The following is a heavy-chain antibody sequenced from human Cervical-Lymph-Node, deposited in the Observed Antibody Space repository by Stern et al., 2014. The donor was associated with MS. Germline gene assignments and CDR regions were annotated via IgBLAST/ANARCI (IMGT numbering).Heavy chain of an antibody. J-gene: IGHJ4*02. CDR1: GYSFTIYY. V-gene: IGHV5-51*01. Sequence: EVQLLESGAEVKKPGESLKISCKLSGYSFTIYYIAWVRQMPGKGLEWMGVIYPYDSDTTYSPSFQGQVTISADKSLTTAYLQWSSLRASDTAMYYCARHVQGFDYWGQGTLVTVSS. CDR3: ARHVQGFDY. CDR2: IYPYDSDT.